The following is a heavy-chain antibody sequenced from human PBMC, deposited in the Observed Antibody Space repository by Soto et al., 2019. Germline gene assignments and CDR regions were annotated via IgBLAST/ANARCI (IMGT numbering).Heavy chain of an antibody. Sequence: ASVKVSCKASGYTFTSYGISWVRQAPGQGLEWMGWISAYNGNTNYAQKLKGRVTMTTDTSTSTAYMELRSLRSDDTVVYFCSRVYDILTGYYIPGLDYWGQGTLVTVSS. J-gene: IGHJ4*02. V-gene: IGHV1-18*01. CDR2: ISAYNGNT. D-gene: IGHD3-9*01. CDR1: GYTFTSYG. CDR3: SRVYDILTGYYIPGLDY.